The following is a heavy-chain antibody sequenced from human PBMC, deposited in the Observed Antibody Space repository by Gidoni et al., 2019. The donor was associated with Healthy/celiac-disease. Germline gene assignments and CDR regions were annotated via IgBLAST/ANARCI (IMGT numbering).Heavy chain of an antibody. V-gene: IGHV4-34*01. CDR3: ASTRYDSSGYYIQDY. CDR2: INHSGST. J-gene: IGHJ4*02. CDR1: GGSFSGYY. Sequence: QVQLQQWGAGLLKPSETLSLTCAVYGGSFSGYYWSWIRQPPVKGLEWIGEINHSGSTNYNPSLKSRVTISVDTSKNQFSLKLSSVTAADTVVYYCASTRYDSSGYYIQDYWGQGTLVTVSS. D-gene: IGHD3-22*01.